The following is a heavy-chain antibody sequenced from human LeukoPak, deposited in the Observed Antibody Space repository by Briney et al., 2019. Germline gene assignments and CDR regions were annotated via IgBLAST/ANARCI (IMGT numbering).Heavy chain of an antibody. CDR1: GGPISSGGYS. CDR3: ARVGYYDSSGYLDY. CDR2: IYYRGST. J-gene: IGHJ4*02. D-gene: IGHD3-22*01. V-gene: IGHV4-61*08. Sequence: SETLSLTCAVSGGPISSGGYSWNWIRQPPGKGLEWIGYIYYRGSTNYNPSLKSRVTISVDTSKNQFSLQLSSVTAADTAVYYCARVGYYDSSGYLDYWGRGTLVTVSS.